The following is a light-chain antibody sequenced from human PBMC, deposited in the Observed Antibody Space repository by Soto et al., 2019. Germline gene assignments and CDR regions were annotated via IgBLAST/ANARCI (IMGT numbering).Light chain of an antibody. CDR1: QSISSW. V-gene: IGKV1-5*01. CDR2: DAS. J-gene: IGKJ1*01. Sequence: DIQMTQSPSTLSASVGDRVTITCRASQSISSWLAWYQQKPGKAPKLLIYDASSLESGVPSRFSGSGSGTEFHLTISSLQPDDFATYYCQQYNSYLWTFGQGTKVEIK. CDR3: QQYNSYLWT.